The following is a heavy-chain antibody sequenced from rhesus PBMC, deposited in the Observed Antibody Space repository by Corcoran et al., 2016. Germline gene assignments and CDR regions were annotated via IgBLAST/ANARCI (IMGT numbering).Heavy chain of an antibody. D-gene: IGHD6-43*01. CDR2: ITYSGST. CDR1: GYSISSGYY. V-gene: IGHV4-122*02. Sequence: QVQLQESGPGLVKPSETLSLTCAVSGYSISSGYYWSWIGQPPGKGLEWIGYITYSGSTSYNPSLKSRVTISRDTSKNQFSLKLSSVTAADTAMYYCARDSSSWAAYWGQGVLVTVSS. J-gene: IGHJ4*01. CDR3: ARDSSSWAAY.